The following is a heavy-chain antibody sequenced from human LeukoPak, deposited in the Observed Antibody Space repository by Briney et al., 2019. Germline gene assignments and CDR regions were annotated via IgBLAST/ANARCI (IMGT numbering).Heavy chain of an antibody. V-gene: IGHV4-39*07. J-gene: IGHJ4*02. D-gene: IGHD2-2*01. Sequence: PSETLSLTCTVSGGSISSSIYYWGWIRQPPGKGLEWIGCIYYSGSTYYNPSLKSRVTISVDTSKNQFSLKLSSVTAADTAVYYCARGRSCRTSCYAIDYWGQGTLVTVSS. CDR3: ARGRSCRTSCYAIDY. CDR2: IYYSGST. CDR1: GGSISSSIYY.